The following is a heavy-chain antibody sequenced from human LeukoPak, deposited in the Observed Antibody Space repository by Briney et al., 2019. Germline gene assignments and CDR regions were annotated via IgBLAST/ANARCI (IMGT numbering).Heavy chain of an antibody. CDR1: GFTFSSYS. D-gene: IGHD3-10*01. V-gene: IGHV3-21*01. CDR2: ISSSSSYI. J-gene: IGHJ4*02. CDR3: AGDRTMVRGVIIH. Sequence: PGGSLRPSCAASGFTFSSYSMNWVRQAPGKGLEWVSSISSSSSYIYYADSVKGRFTISRDNAKNSLYLQMNSLRAEDTAVCYCAGDRTMVRGVIIHWGQGTLVTVSS.